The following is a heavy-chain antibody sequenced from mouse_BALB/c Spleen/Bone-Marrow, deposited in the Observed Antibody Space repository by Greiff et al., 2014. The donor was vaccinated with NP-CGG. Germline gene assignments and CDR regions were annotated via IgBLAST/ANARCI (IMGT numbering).Heavy chain of an antibody. D-gene: IGHD2-10*02. CDR1: GFSLTGCG. CDR2: IWGDGTT. Sequence: VQLVESGPGLVAPSQSLSITCTVSGFSLTGCGVNWVRQPPGKGLEWLGMIWGDGTTDYNSALKSRLSINKDNSKSQVFLKMNSLQTDDTARYYCAREKYGNYYAMDYWGQGTSVTVSS. V-gene: IGHV2-6-7*01. J-gene: IGHJ4*01. CDR3: AREKYGNYYAMDY.